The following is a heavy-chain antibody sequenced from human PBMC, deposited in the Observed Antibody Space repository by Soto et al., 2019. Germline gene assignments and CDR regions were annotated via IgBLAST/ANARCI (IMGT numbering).Heavy chain of an antibody. CDR2: IYYSGST. CDR3: AILSATGESGFYT. D-gene: IGHD1-26*01. J-gene: IGHJ5*02. V-gene: IGHV4-59*01. CDR1: GGSISSYY. Sequence: PSETLSLTCTVSGGSISSYYCSWIRQPPGKGLEWIGYIYYSGSTNYNPSLKSRVTISVDTSKNQFSLKLSSVTAAATAVYYFAILSATGESGFYTWAQDTVVTVS.